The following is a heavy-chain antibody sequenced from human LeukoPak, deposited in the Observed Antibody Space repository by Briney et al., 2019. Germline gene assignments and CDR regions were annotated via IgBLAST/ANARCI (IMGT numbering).Heavy chain of an antibody. CDR3: ARFLMVTAGDY. V-gene: IGHV3-74*01. CDR1: GFTFSGSW. D-gene: IGHD2-21*02. CDR2: ITGDGSGA. Sequence: GGSLRLSCAASGFTFSGSWMHWVRQTPGKGLVWVSRITGDGSGATYADSVKGRFTISRDNAKNTVYLQMNSLRDEDTAVYYCARFLMVTAGDYWGQGTLVTASS. J-gene: IGHJ4*02.